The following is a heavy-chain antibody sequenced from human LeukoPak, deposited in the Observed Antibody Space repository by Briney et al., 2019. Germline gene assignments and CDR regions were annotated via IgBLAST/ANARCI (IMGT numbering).Heavy chain of an antibody. J-gene: IGHJ5*01. CDR2: ISYDGSNK. D-gene: IGHD6-13*01. CDR1: GFTFSNYG. Sequence: GGSLRLSCAASGFTFSNYGMHWVRQAPGKGLEWVAVISYDGSNKHYADSVKGRFTISRDNSKNTLYLQMNSLRGEDTAVYYCAKLRGVAAAGTGYFDPWGQGTLVTVSS. CDR3: AKLRGVAAAGTGYFDP. V-gene: IGHV3-30*18.